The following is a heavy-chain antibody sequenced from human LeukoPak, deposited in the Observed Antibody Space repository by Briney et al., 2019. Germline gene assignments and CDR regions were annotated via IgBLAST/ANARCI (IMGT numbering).Heavy chain of an antibody. Sequence: PGRSLRLSCAASGFTFSSYGMHWVRQAPGKVLEWVAVIWYDGSNKYYADSVKGRFTISRDNSKNTLYLQMNSLRAEDTAVYYCARDLDSSGWPDYWGQGTLVTVSS. D-gene: IGHD6-19*01. CDR1: GFTFSSYG. V-gene: IGHV3-33*08. J-gene: IGHJ4*02. CDR2: IWYDGSNK. CDR3: ARDLDSSGWPDY.